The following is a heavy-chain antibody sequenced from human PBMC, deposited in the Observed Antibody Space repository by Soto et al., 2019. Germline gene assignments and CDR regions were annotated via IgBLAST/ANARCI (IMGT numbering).Heavy chain of an antibody. CDR2: IDNDGIGT. CDR3: VRLGGFSESDY. CDR1: GFRFSSLW. J-gene: IGHJ4*02. D-gene: IGHD5-12*01. Sequence: GGSLRLSCVDSGFRFSSLWMHWVRQAPGKGLEWVARIDNDGIGTSYADSVKGRFTISRDNAKNTLYLQMNSLRVEDTAVYHCVRLGGFSESDYWGQGTLVTAPQ. V-gene: IGHV3-74*01.